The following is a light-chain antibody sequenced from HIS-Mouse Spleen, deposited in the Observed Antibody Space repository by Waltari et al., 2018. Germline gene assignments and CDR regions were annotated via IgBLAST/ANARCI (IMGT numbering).Light chain of an antibody. Sequence: QSALTQPPSVSGSPGQSVTISCTGTSSDVGSYNRVSWYQPPPGTAPKPMIYGVRNRPSGVPDRFPGSKSGNTASLTISGLQAEDEADYYCSLYTSSSTLVFGGGTKLTVL. V-gene: IGLV2-18*01. CDR2: GVR. CDR1: SSDVGSYNR. CDR3: SLYTSSSTLV. J-gene: IGLJ2*01.